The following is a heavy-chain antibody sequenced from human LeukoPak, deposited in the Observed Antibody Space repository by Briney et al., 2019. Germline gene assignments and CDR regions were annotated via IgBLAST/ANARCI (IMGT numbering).Heavy chain of an antibody. CDR3: AREYALRYYGMDV. V-gene: IGHV3-48*04. Sequence: GGSLRLSCAASGFTFSSYSMNWVRQAPGKGLEWVSYISSSSSTIYYADSVKGRFTISRDNAKNSLYLQMNSLRAEDTAVYYCAREYALRYYGMDVWGQGTTVTVSS. CDR1: GFTFSSYS. J-gene: IGHJ6*02. CDR2: ISSSSSTI.